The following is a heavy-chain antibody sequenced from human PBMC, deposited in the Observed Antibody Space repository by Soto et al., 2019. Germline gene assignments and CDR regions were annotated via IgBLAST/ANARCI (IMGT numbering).Heavy chain of an antibody. J-gene: IGHJ6*03. D-gene: IGHD6-13*01. CDR1: GFTFSSYG. V-gene: IGHV3-33*01. CDR2: IWHDASNK. Sequence: GGSLRLSCAAPGFTFSSYGMHWVRQAPGKGLEWVAVIWHDASNKYYVDSVKGRFTISRDNSKNTLYLQMNSLRAEDTAVYYCARDRQQLVYYYYYMDVWGKGTTGTVSS. CDR3: ARDRQQLVYYYYYMDV.